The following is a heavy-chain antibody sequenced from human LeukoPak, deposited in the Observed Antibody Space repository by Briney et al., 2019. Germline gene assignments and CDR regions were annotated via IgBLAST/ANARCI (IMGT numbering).Heavy chain of an antibody. D-gene: IGHD3-22*01. CDR3: AKNIALYYYDSSGLED. J-gene: IGHJ4*02. V-gene: IGHV3-23*01. CDR1: GFTFSSYA. Sequence: GGSLRLSCAASGFTFSSYAMSWVRQAPGKGREWGSAISGSGGSTYYADSVKGRFTISRDNSKNTLYLQMNSLRAEDTAVYYCAKNIALYYYDSSGLEDWGQGTLVTVSS. CDR2: ISGSGGST.